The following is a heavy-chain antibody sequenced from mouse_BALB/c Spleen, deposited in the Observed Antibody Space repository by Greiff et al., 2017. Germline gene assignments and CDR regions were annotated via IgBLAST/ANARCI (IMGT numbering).Heavy chain of an antibody. D-gene: IGHD2-1*01. CDR3: TGGNSFYAMDY. CDR2: IRLKSNNYAT. V-gene: IGHV6-6*02. Sequence: EVKLMESGGGLVQPGGSMKLSCVASGFTFSNYWMNWVRQSPEKGLEWVAEIRLKSNNYATHYAESVKGRFTISRDDSKSSVYLQMNNLRAEDTGIYYCTGGNSFYAMDYWGQGTSVTVSS. CDR1: GFTFSNYW. J-gene: IGHJ4*01.